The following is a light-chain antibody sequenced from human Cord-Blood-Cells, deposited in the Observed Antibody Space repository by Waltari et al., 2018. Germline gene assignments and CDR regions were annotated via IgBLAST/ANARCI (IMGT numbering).Light chain of an antibody. Sequence: QSALPQPASVSGSPGQSITISCPGTSSDVGSYNLVSWYQQHPGKAPKHIIYEGRKRPSGVSNRFSGSKSGNTASLTIAGLQAEDEADYYCCSYAGSSTCVVFGVGTKLTVL. J-gene: IGLJ2*01. CDR3: CSYAGSSTCVV. V-gene: IGLV2-23*01. CDR1: SSDVGSYNL. CDR2: EGR.